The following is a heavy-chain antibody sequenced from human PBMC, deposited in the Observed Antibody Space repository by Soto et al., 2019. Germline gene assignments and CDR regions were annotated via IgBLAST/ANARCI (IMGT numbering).Heavy chain of an antibody. D-gene: IGHD2-2*01. Sequence: QLQLQESGPGLVKPSETLSLTCTVSGGSISSSSYYWGWIRQPPGKGLEWIGSIHYSGSTPYNPSLQSRVPLSVDTPKNQFSLKLSSVTAADTPVYYCARLLVATPYWGQGTLVTVSS. V-gene: IGHV4-39*01. J-gene: IGHJ4*02. CDR2: IHYSGST. CDR3: ARLLVATPY. CDR1: GGSISSSSYY.